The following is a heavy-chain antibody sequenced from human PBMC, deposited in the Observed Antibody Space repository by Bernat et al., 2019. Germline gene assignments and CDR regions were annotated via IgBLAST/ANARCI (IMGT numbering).Heavy chain of an antibody. Sequence: QITLKESGPTLVKSTQTLTLTCSFSGFSLGTSGVAVGWIRQPPGKALEWLALIYWDDDKRYSPSLRSRLTITKDTSKNRVVLTMTNMDPVDTGTYYCVHRQATALGNFFDPWGQGALVTVSS. CDR1: GFSLGTSGVA. V-gene: IGHV2-5*02. J-gene: IGHJ5*02. CDR3: VHRQATALGNFFDP. CDR2: IYWDDDK. D-gene: IGHD4-23*01.